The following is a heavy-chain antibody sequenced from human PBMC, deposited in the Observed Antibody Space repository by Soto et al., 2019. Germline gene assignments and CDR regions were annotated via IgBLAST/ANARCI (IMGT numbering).Heavy chain of an antibody. J-gene: IGHJ4*02. CDR1: GYTFTGYY. D-gene: IGHD1-26*01. Sequence: QVQLVQSGAEVKKPGASVKVSCKASGYTFTGYYMHWVRQAPGQGLEWMGWINPNSGGTNYAQKFQCRVTMTRDTSISTAYMELSRLRSDDTAVYYCARPLKRESGSYYSYWGQGALVTVSS. CDR3: ARPLKRESGSYYSY. CDR2: INPNSGGT. V-gene: IGHV1-2*02.